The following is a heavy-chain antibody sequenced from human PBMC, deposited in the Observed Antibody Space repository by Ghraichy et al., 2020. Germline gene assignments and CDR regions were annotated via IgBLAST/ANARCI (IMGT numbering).Heavy chain of an antibody. CDR3: AKDIGKIYYGSGSSNWFDP. V-gene: IGHV3-23*01. CDR1: GFTFSSYA. Sequence: GGSLRLSCAASGFTFSSYAMSWVRQAPGKGLEWVSAISGSGGSTYYADSVKGRFTISRDNSKNTLYLQMNSLRAEDTAVYYCAKDIGKIYYGSGSSNWFDPWGQGTLVTVSS. D-gene: IGHD3-10*01. CDR2: ISGSGGST. J-gene: IGHJ5*02.